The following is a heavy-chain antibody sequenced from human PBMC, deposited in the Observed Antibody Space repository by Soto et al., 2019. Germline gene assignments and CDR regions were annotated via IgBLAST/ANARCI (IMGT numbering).Heavy chain of an antibody. CDR3: ARGYCSSTSCSGFDY. V-gene: IGHV1-18*01. J-gene: IGHJ4*02. CDR2: ISAYNGNT. D-gene: IGHD2-2*01. Sequence: QVQLVQSGAEVKKPGASVKFSCKASGYTFTSYGISCVRQAPGQGLEWMGWISAYNGNTNYAQKRQGRVTMTTDTSTSTAYMELRSLRSDDTAVYYCARGYCSSTSCSGFDYWGQGTLVTVSS. CDR1: GYTFTSYG.